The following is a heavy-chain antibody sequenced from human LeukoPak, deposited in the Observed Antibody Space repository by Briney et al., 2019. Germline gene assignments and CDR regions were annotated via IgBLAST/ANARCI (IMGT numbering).Heavy chain of an antibody. CDR2: INPNSGGT. V-gene: IGHV1-2*02. CDR1: GYTFTGYY. Sequence: ASVKVSCKASGYTFTGYYMHWVRQAPGQGLEWMGWINPNSGGTNYPQKFQGRVTMTRDTSISTAYMELSRLRSDDTAVYYCAGVGYSSGWYSDAFDIWGQGTMVTVSS. D-gene: IGHD6-19*01. CDR3: AGVGYSSGWYSDAFDI. J-gene: IGHJ3*02.